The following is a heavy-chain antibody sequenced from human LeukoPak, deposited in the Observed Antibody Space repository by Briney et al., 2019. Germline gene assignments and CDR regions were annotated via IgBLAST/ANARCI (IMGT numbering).Heavy chain of an antibody. CDR2: ISYTGGDK. CDR3: ARSTTLDY. J-gene: IGHJ4*01. CDR1: GFTFSSYA. D-gene: IGHD2-15*01. Sequence: GGSLRLSCAASGFTFSSYAMSWVRQAPGKGLVWVSTISYTGGDKNYADSVKGRFTISRDTPKNTLYLQMNSLRAEDTAVDYCARSTTLDYWGQGTLVTVSS. V-gene: IGHV3-23*01.